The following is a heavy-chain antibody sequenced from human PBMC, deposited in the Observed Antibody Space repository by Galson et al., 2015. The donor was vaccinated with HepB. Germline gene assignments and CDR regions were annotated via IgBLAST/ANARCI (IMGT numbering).Heavy chain of an antibody. Sequence: SVKVSCKASGYTFTSYGISWVRQAPGQGLEWMGWISAYNGNTNYAQKLQGRVTMTTDTSTSTAYMELRSLRSDDTAVYYCARGGLGSYYVDTKVVDYWGQGTLVTVSS. V-gene: IGHV1-18*04. D-gene: IGHD1-26*01. CDR3: ARGGLGSYYVDTKVVDY. CDR1: GYTFTSYG. CDR2: ISAYNGNT. J-gene: IGHJ4*02.